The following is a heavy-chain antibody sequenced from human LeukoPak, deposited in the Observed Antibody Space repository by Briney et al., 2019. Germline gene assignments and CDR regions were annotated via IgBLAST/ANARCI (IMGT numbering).Heavy chain of an antibody. Sequence: SETLSLTCTVSGGSISSYYWSWIRQPPGKGLEWIGYISYSGSTKYNPSLKSRVTISVDTSKYQFSLNLNSVTAADTAVYYCARARRDSGFYKVDYWGQGALVTVSS. CDR2: ISYSGST. CDR1: GGSISSYY. J-gene: IGHJ4*02. V-gene: IGHV4-59*12. D-gene: IGHD3-3*01. CDR3: ARARRDSGFYKVDY.